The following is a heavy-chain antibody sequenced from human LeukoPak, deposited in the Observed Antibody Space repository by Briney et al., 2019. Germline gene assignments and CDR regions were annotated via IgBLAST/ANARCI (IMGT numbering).Heavy chain of an antibody. CDR1: GFTFSSYD. Sequence: GGSLRLSCAASGFTFSSYDIHWVRQATGKGLEWVSGIGTTGDTYYPGSVKGRFTISRENAKDSLYLQMNSLRVEDTAAYYCARGHLPVVDGDGLSDAFDIWGQGTMVTVSS. D-gene: IGHD2-15*01. CDR3: ARGHLPVVDGDGLSDAFDI. V-gene: IGHV3-13*01. J-gene: IGHJ3*02. CDR2: IGTTGDT.